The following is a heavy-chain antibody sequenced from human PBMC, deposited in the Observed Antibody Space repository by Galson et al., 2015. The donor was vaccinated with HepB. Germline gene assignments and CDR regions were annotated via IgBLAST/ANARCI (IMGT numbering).Heavy chain of an antibody. CDR1: GYTFTSYG. Sequence: SVKVSCKASGYTFTSYGISWVRRAPGQGLEWMGWISAYNGNTNYAQKLQGRVTMTTDTSTSTAYMELRSLRSDDTAVYYCARDTGGDSSGYHHYYYGMDVWGQGTTVTVSS. J-gene: IGHJ6*02. CDR2: ISAYNGNT. V-gene: IGHV1-18*04. D-gene: IGHD3-22*01. CDR3: ARDTGGDSSGYHHYYYGMDV.